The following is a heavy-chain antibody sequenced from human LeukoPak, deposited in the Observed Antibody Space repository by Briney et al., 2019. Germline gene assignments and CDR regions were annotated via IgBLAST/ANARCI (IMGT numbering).Heavy chain of an antibody. CDR2: ISSSSSYI. CDR3: ARTTVTTKGAMDV. J-gene: IGHJ6*04. Sequence: GGSLRLSCAASGFTFSSYSMNWVRQAPGKGLEWVSSISSSSSYIYYADSVKGRFTISRDNAKNSLYLQMNSLRAEDRAVYYCARTTVTTKGAMDVWGKGTTVTVSS. D-gene: IGHD4-17*01. V-gene: IGHV3-21*01. CDR1: GFTFSSYS.